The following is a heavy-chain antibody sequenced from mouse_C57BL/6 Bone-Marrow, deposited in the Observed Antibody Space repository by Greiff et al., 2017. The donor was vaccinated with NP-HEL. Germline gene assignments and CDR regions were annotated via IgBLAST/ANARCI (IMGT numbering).Heavy chain of an antibody. CDR2: IHPNSGST. Sequence: QVQLQQPGAELVKPGASVKLSCKASGYTFTSYWMHWVKQRPGQGLEWIGMIHPNSGSTNYNEKFKSKATLTVDKSSSTAYMQLSSLTSEDSAVYYCARPRGIRYFAYWGQGTLVTGSA. CDR1: GYTFTSYW. V-gene: IGHV1-64*01. D-gene: IGHD1-1*01. J-gene: IGHJ3*01. CDR3: ARPRGIRYFAY.